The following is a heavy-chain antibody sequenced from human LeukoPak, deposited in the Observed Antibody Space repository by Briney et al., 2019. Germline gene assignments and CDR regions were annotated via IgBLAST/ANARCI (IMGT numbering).Heavy chain of an antibody. CDR3: ARDPSSSYYYYMDV. D-gene: IGHD6-6*01. CDR1: GGSISSYY. J-gene: IGHJ6*03. V-gene: IGHV4-4*07. Sequence: SETLSFTCTVSGGSISSYYWSWIRQPAGKGLEWIGRIYTSGSTNYNPSLKSRVTISVDKSKNQFSLKLNSVTAADTAVYYCARDPSSSYYYYMDVWGKGTTVTVSS. CDR2: IYTSGST.